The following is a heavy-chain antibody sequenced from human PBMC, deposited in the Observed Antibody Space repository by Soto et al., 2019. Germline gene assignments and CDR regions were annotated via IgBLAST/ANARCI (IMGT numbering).Heavy chain of an antibody. D-gene: IGHD3-10*01. CDR2: MYNSGST. CDR1: GGSISSYY. Sequence: SETLSLTCAVYGGSISSYYWTWIRQPPGKGLEWIGFMYNSGSTHYNPSLKSRVTISLDTSKNQFSLNLRSVTAADTAVYYCASMGYHYGSGSYPLDYWGQGTLVTVSS. V-gene: IGHV4-59*08. J-gene: IGHJ4*02. CDR3: ASMGYHYGSGSYPLDY.